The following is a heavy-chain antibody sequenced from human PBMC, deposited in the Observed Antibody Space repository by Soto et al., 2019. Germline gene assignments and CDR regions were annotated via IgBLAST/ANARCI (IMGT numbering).Heavy chain of an antibody. CDR3: ARGWWAHFDY. Sequence: EVQLVESGGGLVQPGGSLRLSCAASGFTVSRNYMNWVRQAPGKGLEWVSVIYSGVSTYYADSVKGRFTISRDNSKNTLYLQMNTLRAEDTAVYYCARGWWAHFDYWGQGTLVTVSS. CDR2: IYSGVST. J-gene: IGHJ4*02. CDR1: GFTVSRNY. V-gene: IGHV3-66*01. D-gene: IGHD2-15*01.